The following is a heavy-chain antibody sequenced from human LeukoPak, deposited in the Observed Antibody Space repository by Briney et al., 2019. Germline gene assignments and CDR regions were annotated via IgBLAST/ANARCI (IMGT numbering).Heavy chain of an antibody. D-gene: IGHD3-22*01. CDR2: ISHRGRT. Sequence: PSETLSLTCAVYGGSLSDYYWSWIRQSPGKGLEWIGEISHRGRTYYNLSLKSRVTISVDTSKNQFSLKLSSVTAADTAVYYCARADYYDSSGSDYWGQGTLVTVSS. CDR1: GGSLSDYY. J-gene: IGHJ4*02. V-gene: IGHV4-34*01. CDR3: ARADYYDSSGSDY.